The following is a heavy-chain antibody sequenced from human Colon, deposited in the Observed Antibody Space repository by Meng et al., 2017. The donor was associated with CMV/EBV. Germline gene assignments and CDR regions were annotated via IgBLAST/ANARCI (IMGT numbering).Heavy chain of an antibody. Sequence: GEALKIPCAASGYTLSDSTIHWVRQASGKGLEWLGRISRKTNNYATVYAAPVKGRFTISRDDSKNTAFLQLNSLRTEDTALYYCRAYSSSLRVDVFDIWGQGTVVTVSS. D-gene: IGHD6-6*01. CDR3: RAYSSSLRVDVFDI. V-gene: IGHV3-73*01. J-gene: IGHJ3*02. CDR1: GYTLSDST. CDR2: ISRKTNNYAT.